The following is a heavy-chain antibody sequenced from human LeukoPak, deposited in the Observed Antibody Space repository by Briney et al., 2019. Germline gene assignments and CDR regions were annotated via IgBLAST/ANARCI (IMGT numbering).Heavy chain of an antibody. V-gene: IGHV1-24*01. CDR1: GYTLTELS. D-gene: IGHD3-9*01. J-gene: IGHJ4*02. CDR2: FDPEDGET. Sequence: GASVKVSCKVSGYTLTELSMHWVRQAPGKGLEWMGGFDPEDGETTYAQKFQGRVTMTEDTSTDTAYMELSSLRSEDTAVYYCATGGTYYDILTGYTSFDYWGQGTLVTVSS. CDR3: ATGGTYYDILTGYTSFDY.